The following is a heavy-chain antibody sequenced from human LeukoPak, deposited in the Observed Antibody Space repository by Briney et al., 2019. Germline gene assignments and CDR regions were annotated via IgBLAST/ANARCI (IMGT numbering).Heavy chain of an antibody. CDR3: AADRGDYLFDY. J-gene: IGHJ4*02. Sequence: SETLSLTCAVYGGSFSGYYWSWIRQPPGKGLEWIGEINHSGSTNYNPSLKSRVTISVDTSKNQFSLKLSSVTAADTAVYYCAADRGDYLFDYWGQGTLVTVSS. CDR2: INHSGST. V-gene: IGHV4-34*01. CDR1: GGSFSGYY. D-gene: IGHD4-17*01.